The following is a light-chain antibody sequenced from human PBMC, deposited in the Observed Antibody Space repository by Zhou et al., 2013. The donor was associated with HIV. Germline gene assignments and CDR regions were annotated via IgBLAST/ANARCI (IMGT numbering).Light chain of an antibody. Sequence: DIQVTQSPSSLSAYVGDSVTITCRASQDIRNNLGWYQQKPGKAPERLIYAASTLQSGVPSRFSGSGSGREFTLTISSLQPEDFATYYCQQYNSYSPFGGGTKVEIK. J-gene: IGKJ4*01. CDR2: AAS. V-gene: IGKV1-17*01. CDR3: QQYNSYSP. CDR1: QDIRNN.